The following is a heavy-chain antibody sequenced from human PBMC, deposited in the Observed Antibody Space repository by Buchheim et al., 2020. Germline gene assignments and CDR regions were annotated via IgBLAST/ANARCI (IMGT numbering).Heavy chain of an antibody. D-gene: IGHD1-26*01. V-gene: IGHV4-4*02. J-gene: IGHJ4*02. Sequence: QVQLQESGPGLVKPSGTLSLTCAVSGGSISSNNWWHWVRQPPGKGLAWIGEIYHIGSTNYNPSLTSRVPISVDRSENPLSPRLTSVTAADTAVYYCAREIVGNTPSFDYWGQGTL. CDR3: AREIVGNTPSFDY. CDR1: GGSISSNNW. CDR2: IYHIGST.